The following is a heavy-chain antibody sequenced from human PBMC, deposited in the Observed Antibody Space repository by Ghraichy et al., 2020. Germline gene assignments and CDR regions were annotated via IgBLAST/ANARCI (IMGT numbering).Heavy chain of an antibody. J-gene: IGHJ6*02. CDR1: GFTFRNYG. V-gene: IGHV3-30*18. CDR3: AKTRTARLVFYYGMDV. Sequence: GGSLRLSCAASGFTFRNYGMHWVRQAPGKGLEWVALISFDGSDEDYANSVEGRFTISRDDSKNTLDLQMDSLRTEDTAVYYCAKTRTARLVFYYGMDVWGPGTTVIVSS. D-gene: IGHD6-6*01. CDR2: ISFDGSDE.